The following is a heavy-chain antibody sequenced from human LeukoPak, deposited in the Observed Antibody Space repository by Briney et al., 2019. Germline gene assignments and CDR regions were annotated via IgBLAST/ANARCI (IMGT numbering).Heavy chain of an antibody. CDR2: INTNTGNP. CDR1: GGTFSSYA. Sequence: ASVKVSCKASGGTFSSYAISWVRQAPGQGLEWMGWINTNTGNPTYAQGFTGRFVFSLDTSVSTAYLQISSLKAEDTAVYYCARTGGGATGGAFDIWGQGTMVTVSS. CDR3: ARTGGGATGGAFDI. D-gene: IGHD1-26*01. J-gene: IGHJ3*02. V-gene: IGHV7-4-1*02.